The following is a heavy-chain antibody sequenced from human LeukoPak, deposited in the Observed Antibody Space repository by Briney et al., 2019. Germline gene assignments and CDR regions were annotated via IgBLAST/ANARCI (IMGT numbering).Heavy chain of an antibody. J-gene: IGHJ4*02. CDR1: GFTFGDYA. Sequence: GGSLRLSCTASGFTFGDYAMSWVRQAPGKGLEWVGFIRSKAYGGTTEYAASVKGRFTISRDDSKSIAYLQMNSLKTEDTAVYYCTREGMDSYCSSTSCSFDYWGQGTLVTVSS. V-gene: IGHV3-49*04. CDR3: TREGMDSYCSSTSCSFDY. CDR2: IRSKAYGGTT. D-gene: IGHD2-2*01.